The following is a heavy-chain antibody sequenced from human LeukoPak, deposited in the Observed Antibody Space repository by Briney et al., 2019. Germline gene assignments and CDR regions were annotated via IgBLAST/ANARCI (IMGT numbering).Heavy chain of an antibody. D-gene: IGHD3-16*01. Sequence: SETLSLTCAVYGGSYSGYYWSWIRQPPGKGLEWIGEINHSGSTNYNPSLKSRVTISVDASKNQFSLKLSSVTAADTAVYYCARRGYYYYGMDVWGKGTTVTVSS. J-gene: IGHJ6*04. V-gene: IGHV4-34*01. CDR1: GGSYSGYY. CDR2: INHSGST. CDR3: ARRGYYYYGMDV.